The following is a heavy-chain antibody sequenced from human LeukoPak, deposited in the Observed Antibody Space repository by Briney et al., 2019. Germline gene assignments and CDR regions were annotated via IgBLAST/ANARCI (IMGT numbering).Heavy chain of an antibody. V-gene: IGHV1-18*01. D-gene: IGHD5-24*01. J-gene: IGHJ4*02. Sequence: GASVKVSCKASGYTFTSYGISWVRQAPGQGLEWMGLISAYNGNTNYAQKLQGRVTMTTDTSTSTAYMELRSLRSDDTAVYYCARGGRDVEMATVHPSDYWGQGTLVTVSS. CDR3: ARGGRDVEMATVHPSDY. CDR1: GYTFTSYG. CDR2: ISAYNGNT.